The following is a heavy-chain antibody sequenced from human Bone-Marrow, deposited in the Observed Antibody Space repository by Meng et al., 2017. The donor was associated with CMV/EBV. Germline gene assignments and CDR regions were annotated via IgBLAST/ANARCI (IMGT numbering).Heavy chain of an antibody. J-gene: IGHJ4*02. D-gene: IGHD3-3*01. Sequence: SCKASGYTFTSYGISWVRQAPGQGLEWMGWISAYNSNTNYAQKLQGRVTMTTDTSTSTAYMELRSLRSDDTAVYYCAVRFLEWGLDYWGQGTLVTVSS. CDR3: AVRFLEWGLDY. CDR1: GYTFTSYG. V-gene: IGHV1-18*01. CDR2: ISAYNSNT.